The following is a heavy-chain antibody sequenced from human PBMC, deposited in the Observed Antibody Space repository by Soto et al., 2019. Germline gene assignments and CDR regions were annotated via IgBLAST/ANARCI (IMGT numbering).Heavy chain of an antibody. D-gene: IGHD6-6*01. Sequence: ASVKVSCKASGYTFTGYYMHWVRQAPGQGLEWMGWINPNSGGTNYAQKFQGRVTMTRDTSIGTAYMELSRLRSDDTAVYYCASKGGPKRGYSSSFSSLPYSWGQGTMVTVSS. V-gene: IGHV1-2*02. CDR1: GYTFTGYY. CDR3: ASKGGPKRGYSSSFSSLPYS. J-gene: IGHJ4*02. CDR2: INPNSGGT.